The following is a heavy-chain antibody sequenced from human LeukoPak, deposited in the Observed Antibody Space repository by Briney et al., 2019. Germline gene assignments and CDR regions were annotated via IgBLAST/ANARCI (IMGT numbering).Heavy chain of an antibody. CDR2: INHSGST. Sequence: SETLSLTCAVYGGSFSGYYWSWIRQPPGKGLEWIGEINHSGSTNYNPSLKSRVTISVDTSKNQFSLKLSSVTAADTAVYYCARKEDCGSTSCSYYFDYWGQGTLVTVSS. J-gene: IGHJ4*02. CDR1: GGSFSGYY. CDR3: ARKEDCGSTSCSYYFDY. V-gene: IGHV4-34*01. D-gene: IGHD2-2*01.